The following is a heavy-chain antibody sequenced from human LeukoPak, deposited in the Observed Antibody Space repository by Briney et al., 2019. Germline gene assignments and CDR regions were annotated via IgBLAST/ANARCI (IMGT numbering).Heavy chain of an antibody. CDR1: GFTFSSYR. J-gene: IGHJ4*02. Sequence: GGSLRLSCAASGFTFSSYRMSWVRQAPGKGLEWVANIKQDGSEKYYVDSVKGRFTISRDNAKNSLYLQMNSLRAEDTAVYYCARDSYGDYYQPNFDYWGQGTLVTVSS. CDR2: IKQDGSEK. D-gene: IGHD4-17*01. V-gene: IGHV3-7*01. CDR3: ARDSYGDYYQPNFDY.